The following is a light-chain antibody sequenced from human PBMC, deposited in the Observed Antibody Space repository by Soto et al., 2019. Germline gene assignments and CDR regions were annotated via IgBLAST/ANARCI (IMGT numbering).Light chain of an antibody. J-gene: IGKJ1*01. CDR1: QPIITY. CDR3: QQSYTAPWT. CDR2: ATS. Sequence: DIQMTQSPSSLSAFVGDRVTVSCRSSQPIITYLNWYQVKPGKAPKPLIFATSNLNSGVTSRFSGSGSGTDFTLTINNLQPEDFATYYCQQSYTAPWTFGQGTKVEIK. V-gene: IGKV1-39*01.